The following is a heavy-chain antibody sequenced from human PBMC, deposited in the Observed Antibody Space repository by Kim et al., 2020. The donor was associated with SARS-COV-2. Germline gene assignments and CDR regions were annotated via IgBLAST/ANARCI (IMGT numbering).Heavy chain of an antibody. V-gene: IGHV3-49*03. J-gene: IGHJ6*02. CDR3: TSVQEEDTYYYYYGMDV. CDR1: GFTFGDYA. CDR2: IRSKAYGGTT. D-gene: IGHD1-1*01. Sequence: GGSLRLSCTASGFTFGDYAMSWFRQAPGKGLEWVGFIRSKAYGGTTEYAASVKGRFTISRDDSKSIAYLQMNSLKTEDTAVYYCTSVQEEDTYYYYYGMDVWGQGTTVTVSS.